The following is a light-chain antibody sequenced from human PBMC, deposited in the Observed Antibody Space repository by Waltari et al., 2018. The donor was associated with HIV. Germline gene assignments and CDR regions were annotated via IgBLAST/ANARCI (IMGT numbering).Light chain of an antibody. Sequence: QSVLTQPPSVSEAPRPRVAMSYSGSLSNIANNTVTRYLQLPGKAPKLLIYYDDLRPSGVSDRFPGSKSGTSASLAISVLQSEDEADYYCAAWDDSLNGPVFGGGTKLTVL. CDR2: YDD. CDR3: AAWDDSLNGPV. V-gene: IGLV1-36*01. J-gene: IGLJ2*01. CDR1: LSNIANNT.